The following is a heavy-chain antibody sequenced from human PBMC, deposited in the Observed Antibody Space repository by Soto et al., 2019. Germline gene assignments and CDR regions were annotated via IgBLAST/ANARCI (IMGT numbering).Heavy chain of an antibody. CDR3: ARDVTPPDY. J-gene: IGHJ4*02. V-gene: IGHV1-18*01. CDR2: ISAYNGNT. Sequence: QVQLVQSGAEVKKPGASVKVSCKASGYTFSSYAFSWVRQAPGQGLEWMGWISAYNGNTNNAKKFQGRVTLTTDTSTSTAYMELRSLRSDDTAVYYCARDVTPPDYWGQGTLVTVSS. CDR1: GYTFSSYA.